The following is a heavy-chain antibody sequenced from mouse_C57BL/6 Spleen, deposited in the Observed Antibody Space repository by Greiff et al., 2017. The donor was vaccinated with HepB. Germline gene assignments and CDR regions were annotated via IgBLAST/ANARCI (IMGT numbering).Heavy chain of an antibody. CDR2: IYPGDGDT. D-gene: IGHD1-1*01. V-gene: IGHV1-80*01. J-gene: IGHJ1*03. CDR3: ANCYGSSQGYFDV. Sequence: VKLQESGAELVKPGASVKISCKASGYAFSSYWMNWVKQRPGKGLEWIGQIYPGDGDTNYNGKFKGKATLTADKSSSTAYMQLSSLTSEDSAVYFCANCYGSSQGYFDVWGTGTTVTVSS. CDR1: GYAFSSYW.